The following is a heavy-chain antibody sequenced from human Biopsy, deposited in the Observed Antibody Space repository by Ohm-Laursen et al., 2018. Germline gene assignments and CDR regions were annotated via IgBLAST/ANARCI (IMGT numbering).Heavy chain of an antibody. CDR3: VRGRSPDTY. CDR1: GGSLNFYY. J-gene: IGHJ4*02. Sequence: SDTLSLTCIVSGGSLNFYYWSWIRQPPGKGLEWIGYMYYSGSTKYSPSLKNRVTVSFDTSRNQFSLKLTSMTPADTAVYYCVRGRSPDTYWGQGALVIVSS. D-gene: IGHD1-14*01. V-gene: IGHV4-59*07. CDR2: MYYSGST.